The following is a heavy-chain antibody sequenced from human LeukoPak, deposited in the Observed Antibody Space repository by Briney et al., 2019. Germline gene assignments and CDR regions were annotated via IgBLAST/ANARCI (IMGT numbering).Heavy chain of an antibody. J-gene: IGHJ4*02. CDR2: IRGNSSYT. CDR3: CATGWAY. D-gene: IGHD3-16*01. CDR1: GFSFSDNY. Sequence: GGSLRLSCAASGFSFSDNYMSWVRQAPGKGLEWASYIRGNSSYTKYADSVKGRFTISRDNSRKTLYLQMNNVTADDTAVYYCCATGWAYWGQGTLVTASS. V-gene: IGHV3-11*03.